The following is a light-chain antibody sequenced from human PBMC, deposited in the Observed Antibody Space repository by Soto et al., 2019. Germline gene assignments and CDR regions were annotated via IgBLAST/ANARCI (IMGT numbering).Light chain of an antibody. V-gene: IGLV1-40*01. CDR2: GNS. CDR3: QSYDSSLIDNYV. CDR1: SSNIGAGYD. Sequence: QAVVTQPPSVSGAPGQRVTISCTGSSSNIGAGYDVHWYQQLPGTAPKLLIYGNSNRPSGVPDRFSGSKSGTSASLAITGLQAEDEADYYCQSYDSSLIDNYVFGTGTQLTVL. J-gene: IGLJ1*01.